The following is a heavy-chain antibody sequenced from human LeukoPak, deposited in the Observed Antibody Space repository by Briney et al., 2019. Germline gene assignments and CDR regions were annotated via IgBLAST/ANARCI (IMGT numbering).Heavy chain of an antibody. CDR2: ISGSGGST. CDR3: AKDRSITMIVVVITAFDY. J-gene: IGHJ4*02. V-gene: IGHV3-23*01. D-gene: IGHD3-22*01. Sequence: GGSLRLSCAASGFTFSSYAMSWVRQAPGKGLEWVSAISGSGGSTYYADSVKGRFTISRDNSKNTPYLQMNSLRAEDTAVYYCAKDRSITMIVVVITAFDYWGQGTLVTVSS. CDR1: GFTFSSYA.